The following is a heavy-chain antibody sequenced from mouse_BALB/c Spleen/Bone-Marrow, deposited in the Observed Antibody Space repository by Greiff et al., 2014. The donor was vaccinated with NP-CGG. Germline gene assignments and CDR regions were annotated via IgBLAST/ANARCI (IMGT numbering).Heavy chain of an antibody. Sequence: EVHLVESGGDLVKPGGSLKPSCAASGFTFSRYGMSWVRQTPDKRLEWVANISSGGSYTYYPDSVKGRFTISRDNAKNTLYLHMSSLKSEDTAMYYCARQYGNLGVMDYWGQGTSVTVSS. J-gene: IGHJ4*01. D-gene: IGHD2-1*01. CDR3: ARQYGNLGVMDY. V-gene: IGHV5-6*01. CDR2: ISSGGSYT. CDR1: GFTFSRYG.